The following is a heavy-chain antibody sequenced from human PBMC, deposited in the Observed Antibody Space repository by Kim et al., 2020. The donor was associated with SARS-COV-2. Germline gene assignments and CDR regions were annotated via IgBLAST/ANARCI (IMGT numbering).Heavy chain of an antibody. Sequence: ASVKVSCKASGYTFTNYAMNWVRQAPGQRLEWMGWINAGNGNRQYSQNFQGRVTISRDTSASTGYMELRGLRSEDTAVYYCVYSSGWYEAFDFWGQGTMVTVSS. V-gene: IGHV1-3*01. J-gene: IGHJ3*01. CDR2: INAGNGNR. CDR3: VYSSGWYEAFDF. D-gene: IGHD6-19*01. CDR1: GYTFTNYA.